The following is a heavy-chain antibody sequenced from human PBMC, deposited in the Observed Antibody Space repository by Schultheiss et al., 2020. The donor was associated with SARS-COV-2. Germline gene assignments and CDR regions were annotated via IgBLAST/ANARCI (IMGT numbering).Heavy chain of an antibody. V-gene: IGHV4-4*07. Sequence: GSLRLSCTVSGGSISSYYWSWIRQPAGKGLEWIGRIYTSGSTNYNPSLKSRVTMSVDTSKNQFSLKLSSVTAADTAVYYCARSSGYGDPLVDYWGQGTLVTVSS. CDR2: IYTSGST. CDR1: GGSISSYY. D-gene: IGHD4-17*01. CDR3: ARSSGYGDPLVDY. J-gene: IGHJ4*02.